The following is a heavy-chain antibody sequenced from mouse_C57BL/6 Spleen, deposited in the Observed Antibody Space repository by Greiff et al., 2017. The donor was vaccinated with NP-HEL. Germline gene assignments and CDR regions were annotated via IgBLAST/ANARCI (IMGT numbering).Heavy chain of an antibody. CDR2: IDPENGDT. Sequence: VQLQQSGAELVRPGASVKLSCTASGFNIKDDYMHWVKQRPEQGLEWIGWIDPENGDTEYASKFQGKATITADTSSNTAYLQLSSLTSEDTAVYYCTNYYYGSSYADYWGQGTTLTVSS. J-gene: IGHJ2*01. CDR1: GFNIKDDY. V-gene: IGHV14-4*01. CDR3: TNYYYGSSYADY. D-gene: IGHD1-1*01.